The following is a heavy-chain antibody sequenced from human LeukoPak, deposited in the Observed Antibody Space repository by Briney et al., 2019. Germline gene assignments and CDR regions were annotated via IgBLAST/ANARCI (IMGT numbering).Heavy chain of an antibody. J-gene: IGHJ4*02. CDR2: IWYDGSNK. Sequence: GGSLRLSCAASGFTFSSYGMHWVRQAPGKGLEWVAVIWYDGSNKYYADSVKGRFTISRDNSENTLYLQMNSLRAEDTAVYYCARGRPQKGYCSSTSCYNFDYWGQGTLVTVSS. V-gene: IGHV3-33*01. D-gene: IGHD2-2*02. CDR3: ARGRPQKGYCSSTSCYNFDY. CDR1: GFTFSSYG.